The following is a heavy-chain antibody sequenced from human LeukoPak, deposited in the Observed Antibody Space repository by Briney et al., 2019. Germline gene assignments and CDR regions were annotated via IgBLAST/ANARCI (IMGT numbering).Heavy chain of an antibody. J-gene: IGHJ4*02. V-gene: IGHV3-23*01. Sequence: GGSLRLSCAASGFTFSSYAMSWVRQAPGKGLEWVSAISGSGGSTYYADSVKGRFTISRDNSKNTLYLQMNSLRAEDTAVYYCARVKDRYDSSGQIDYWGQGTLVTVSS. CDR2: ISGSGGST. D-gene: IGHD3-22*01. CDR1: GFTFSSYA. CDR3: ARVKDRYDSSGQIDY.